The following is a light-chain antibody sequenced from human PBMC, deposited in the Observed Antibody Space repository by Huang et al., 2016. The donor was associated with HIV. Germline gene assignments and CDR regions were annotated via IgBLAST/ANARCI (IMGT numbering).Light chain of an antibody. CDR3: QQSVTFPLT. V-gene: IGKV1-12*01. J-gene: IGKJ4*02. CDR1: QDVNKW. CDR2: ASS. Sequence: DIKMTQSPSSVSASIGDRVSFTCRASQDVNKWLSWYQHKPGVAPKLLVYASSTLQSGAPSRFRGSGSGTHFTLTINNLQAEDFATYFCQQSVTFPLTFGGGTKVELK.